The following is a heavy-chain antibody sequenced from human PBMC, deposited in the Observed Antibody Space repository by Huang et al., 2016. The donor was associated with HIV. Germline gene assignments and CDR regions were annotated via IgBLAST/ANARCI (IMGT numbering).Heavy chain of an antibody. CDR2: IKQDESEK. CDR3: ATKTAGMDI. CDR1: TFTFGAYW. D-gene: IGHD1-7*01. Sequence: VESGGRSVQPGGSIKLSCVGSTFTFGAYWMSWVRQPPGEGLEWVANIKQDESEKDYVDSVKGRFNISRDNARKVLFLEMDDLRVEDTAIYFCATKTAGMDIWGQGTTVTVSS. J-gene: IGHJ6*02. V-gene: IGHV3-7*01.